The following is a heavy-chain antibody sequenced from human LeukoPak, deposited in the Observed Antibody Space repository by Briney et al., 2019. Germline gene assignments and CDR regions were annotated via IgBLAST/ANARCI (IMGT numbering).Heavy chain of an antibody. CDR2: ITSSSSYA. Sequence: GGSLRLSCAASGFTFSTYSMIWVRQAPGKGLEWVSSITSSSSYAFYADSVKGRFTISRDNAKSSLYLQMNNLRAEDTAVYYCARDPYSGHYGNDYYYYMDVWGKGTTVTISS. CDR3: ARDPYSGHYGNDYYYYMDV. V-gene: IGHV3-21*01. CDR1: GFTFSTYS. J-gene: IGHJ6*03. D-gene: IGHD5-12*01.